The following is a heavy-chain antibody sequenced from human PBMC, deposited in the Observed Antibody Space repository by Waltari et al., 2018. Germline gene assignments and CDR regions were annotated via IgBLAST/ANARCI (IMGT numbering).Heavy chain of an antibody. D-gene: IGHD4-17*01. J-gene: IGHJ4*02. V-gene: IGHV3-74*01. CDR3: ARDGDDYGDYGEPPNSRFDY. CDR1: GFTFSSYW. Sequence: EVQLVESGGGLVQPGGSLRLSCAASGFTFSSYWMHWVRQAPGKGLVWVSRINSDESTTSYADSVKGRFTISRDNAKNTLYLQMNSLRAEDTAVYYCARDGDDYGDYGEPPNSRFDYWGQGTLVTVSS. CDR2: INSDESTT.